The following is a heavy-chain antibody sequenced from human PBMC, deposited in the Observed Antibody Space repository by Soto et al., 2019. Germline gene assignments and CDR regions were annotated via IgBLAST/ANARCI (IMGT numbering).Heavy chain of an antibody. D-gene: IGHD6-19*01. Sequence: GASVHGSCKASGYIFTGDYMHWVRQAPGQGLEWMGWINPNSGDTNYTQKFQGWVTMTRDTSISTAYMELSRLRSDDTAVYYCATSRISIAVAGETEYYFDYWGQGTPVTV. V-gene: IGHV1-2*04. CDR2: INPNSGDT. CDR3: ATSRISIAVAGETEYYFDY. J-gene: IGHJ4*02. CDR1: GYIFTGDY.